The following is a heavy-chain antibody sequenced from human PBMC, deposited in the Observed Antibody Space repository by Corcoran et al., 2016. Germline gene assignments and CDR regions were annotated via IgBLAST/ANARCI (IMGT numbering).Heavy chain of an antibody. V-gene: IGHV3-33*01. CDR3: ASDVDGGGDWDAFDI. CDR2: IWYDGSNK. J-gene: IGHJ3*02. Sequence: QVQLVESGGGVVQPGRSLRLSCAASGFTFSSYGMHWVRQAPGKGLEWVAVIWYDGSNKYYADSVKGRFTISRDNSKNTLYLQMNSLRAEETAVYYCASDVDGGGDWDAFDIWGQGTMVTVSS. CDR1: GFTFSSYG. D-gene: IGHD2-21*02.